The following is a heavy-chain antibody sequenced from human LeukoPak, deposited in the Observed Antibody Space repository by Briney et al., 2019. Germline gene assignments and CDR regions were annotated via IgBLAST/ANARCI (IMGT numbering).Heavy chain of an antibody. D-gene: IGHD4-17*01. V-gene: IGHV1-69*05. Sequence: GASVKVSCKASGGTFSSYAISRVRQAPGQGVEWMGGIIPIFGTANYAQKFQGRVTITTDESTSTAYMELSSLRSEDTAVYYCAGVRHDYGDYGAFDIWGQGTMVTVSS. CDR3: AGVRHDYGDYGAFDI. CDR2: IIPIFGTA. J-gene: IGHJ3*02. CDR1: GGTFSSYA.